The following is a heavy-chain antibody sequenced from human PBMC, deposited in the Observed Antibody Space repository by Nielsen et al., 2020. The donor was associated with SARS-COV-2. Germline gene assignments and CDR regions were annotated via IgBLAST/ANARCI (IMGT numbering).Heavy chain of an antibody. J-gene: IGHJ3*01. CDR2: ISSST. CDR1: GFTISTYG. CDR3: ARFGRIVEVGGGATFPDVFDV. Sequence: GESLKISCVVSGFTISTYGMSWVRQAPGKGLEWVSAISSSTYYADSVKGRFTISRDNSKNTLHLQMNSLRVEDTAVYFCARFGRIVEVGGGATFPDVFDVWGQGTMVTVSS. D-gene: IGHD2-21*01. V-gene: IGHV3-23*01.